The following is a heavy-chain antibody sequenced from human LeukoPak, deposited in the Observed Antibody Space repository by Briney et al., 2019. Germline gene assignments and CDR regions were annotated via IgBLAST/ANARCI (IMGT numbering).Heavy chain of an antibody. CDR3: ARGYYYDSSNYLLPGD. V-gene: IGHV3-48*04. D-gene: IGHD3-22*01. CDR2: ISSSSSTK. CDR1: GFTFSSYS. J-gene: IGHJ4*02. Sequence: PGGSLRLSCAASGFTFSSYSMNWVRQAPGKGLEWVSYISSSSSTKYYADSVKGRFTISRDNAKNSLYLQMNSLRAEDTAVYYCARGYYYDSSNYLLPGDWGQGTLVTVSS.